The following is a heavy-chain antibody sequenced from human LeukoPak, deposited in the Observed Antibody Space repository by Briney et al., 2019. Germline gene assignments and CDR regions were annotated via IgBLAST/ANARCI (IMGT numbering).Heavy chain of an antibody. V-gene: IGHV4-39*07. Sequence: SETLSLTCTVSGGSISSSSYYWGWIRQPPGKGLEWIGSIYYSGSTYYNPSLKSRVTMSVDTSKNQFSLKLSSVTAADTAVYYCARENYYGMDVWGQGTTVIVSS. CDR2: IYYSGST. J-gene: IGHJ6*02. CDR3: ARENYYGMDV. CDR1: GGSISSSSYY.